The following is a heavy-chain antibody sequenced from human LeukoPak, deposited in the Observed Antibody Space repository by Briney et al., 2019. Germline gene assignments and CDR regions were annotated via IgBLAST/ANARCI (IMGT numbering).Heavy chain of an antibody. J-gene: IGHJ6*02. Sequence: SETLSLTCTVSGGSISSYYWSWIRQPPGKGLEWIGYIYYSGSTNYNPSLKSRVTISVDTSKNQFSLKLSSVTAADTAVYYCARGGLRYFDSLDVWGQGTTVTVSS. CDR3: ARGGLRYFDSLDV. CDR2: IYYSGST. CDR1: GGSISSYY. V-gene: IGHV4-59*01. D-gene: IGHD3-9*01.